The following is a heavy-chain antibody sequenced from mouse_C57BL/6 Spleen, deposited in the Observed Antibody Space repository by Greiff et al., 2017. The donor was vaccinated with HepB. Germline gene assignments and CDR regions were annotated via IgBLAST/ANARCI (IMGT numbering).Heavy chain of an antibody. V-gene: IGHV1-82*01. D-gene: IGHD3-2*02. CDR2: IYPGDGDT. J-gene: IGHJ2*01. Sequence: QVQLQQSGPELVKPGASVKISCKASGYAFSSSWMNWVKQRPGKGLEWIGRIYPGDGDTNYNGKFKGKATLTADKSSSTAYMQLSSLTSEDSAVYFCARTAQATTHVDYWGQGTTLTVSS. CDR3: ARTAQATTHVDY. CDR1: GYAFSSSW.